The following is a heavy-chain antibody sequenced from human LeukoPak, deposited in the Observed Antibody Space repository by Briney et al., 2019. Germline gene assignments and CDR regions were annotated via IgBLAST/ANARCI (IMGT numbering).Heavy chain of an antibody. Sequence: PSETLSLTCTVSGGSISSYYWSWIRQPPGKGLEWIGYIYYSESTNYNPSLKSRVTISVDTSKNQFSLKLSSVTAADTAVYYCARGGSSGWYYFDYWGQGTLVTVSS. CDR2: IYYSEST. V-gene: IGHV4-59*01. CDR1: GGSISSYY. J-gene: IGHJ4*02. D-gene: IGHD6-19*01. CDR3: ARGGSSGWYYFDY.